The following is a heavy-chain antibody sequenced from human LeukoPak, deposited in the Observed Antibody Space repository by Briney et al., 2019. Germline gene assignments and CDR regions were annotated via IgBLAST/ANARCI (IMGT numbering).Heavy chain of an antibody. V-gene: IGHV4-59*01. CDR1: GGSISSYY. D-gene: IGHD3-3*01. Sequence: SETLSLTCTVSGGSISSYYWSWIRQPPGKGLEWIGYIYYSGSTNYNPSLKSRVTISVDTSKNQFSLKLSSVTAADTAVYYCARVRFLEWFPNHNWFDPWGQGTLVTVSS. CDR3: ARVRFLEWFPNHNWFDP. CDR2: IYYSGST. J-gene: IGHJ5*02.